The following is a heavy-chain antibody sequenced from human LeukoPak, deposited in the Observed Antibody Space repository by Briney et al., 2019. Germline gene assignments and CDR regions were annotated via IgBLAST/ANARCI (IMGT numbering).Heavy chain of an antibody. CDR1: GGSFSGYY. D-gene: IGHD4-23*01. V-gene: IGHV4-34*01. CDR3: ARGPDMTTVVTS. Sequence: PSETLSLTCAVYGGSFSGYYWSWIRQPPGKGPEGIGEINHSGSTNYNPSLKSRVTISVDTSKNQFSLKLSSVTAADTAVYYCARGPDMTTVVTSWGQGTLVTVSS. J-gene: IGHJ4*02. CDR2: INHSGST.